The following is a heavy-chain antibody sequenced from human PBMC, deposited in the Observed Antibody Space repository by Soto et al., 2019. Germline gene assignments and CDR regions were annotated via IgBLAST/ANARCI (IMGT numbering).Heavy chain of an antibody. J-gene: IGHJ4*02. V-gene: IGHV3-66*01. CDR2: FYSGGTT. Sequence: GGSLRLPCAASGITLSPSVMSWVRQAPGKGLEWVSIFYSGGTTYYADSVKDRFSISRDTSRNMVFLQMNSLRAEDTAGYYCASRPGIFEPHFMFPLDYWGQGTLVTVCS. CDR1: GITLSPSV. CDR3: ASRPGIFEPHFMFPLDY. D-gene: IGHD3-3*01.